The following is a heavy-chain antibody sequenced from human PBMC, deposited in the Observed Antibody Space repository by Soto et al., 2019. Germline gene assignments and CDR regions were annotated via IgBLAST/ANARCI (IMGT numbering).Heavy chain of an antibody. Sequence: ASVKVSCKASGYTFTGYYMHWVRQAPGQGLEWMGWINPNSGGTNYAQKFQGRVTMTRDTSIGTAYMELSRLRSDDTAVYYCAREDLLNYDILTGYRFDGMDVWGQGTTVTVS. V-gene: IGHV1-2*02. CDR2: INPNSGGT. CDR3: AREDLLNYDILTGYRFDGMDV. J-gene: IGHJ6*02. CDR1: GYTFTGYY. D-gene: IGHD3-9*01.